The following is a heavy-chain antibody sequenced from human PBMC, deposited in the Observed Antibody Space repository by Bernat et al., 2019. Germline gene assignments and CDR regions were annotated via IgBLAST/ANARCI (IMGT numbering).Heavy chain of an antibody. CDR3: ARDDPADWGTRLDY. CDR2: ISYDGSNK. Sequence: QVQLVESGGGVVQPGRSLRLSCAASGFTFSSYAMHWVRQAPGKGLEWVAVISYDGSNKYYADSVKGRFTISRDNSKNTLYLQMNSLRAEDTAVYYCARDDPADWGTRLDYWGQGTLVTVSS. J-gene: IGHJ4*02. CDR1: GFTFSSYA. V-gene: IGHV3-30-3*01. D-gene: IGHD3-16*01.